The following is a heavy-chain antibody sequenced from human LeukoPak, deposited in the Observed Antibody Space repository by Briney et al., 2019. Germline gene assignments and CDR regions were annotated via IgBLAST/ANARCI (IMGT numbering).Heavy chain of an antibody. CDR3: ARDSGLYDWMDV. D-gene: IGHD3-9*01. CDR1: GGSFSGYY. J-gene: IGHJ6*04. CDR2: INHSGST. Sequence: SETLSLTCAVYGGSFSGYYWSWIRQPPGKGLEWIGEINHSGSTYYNPSLKSRVTISVDTSKNHFSLKLSSVTAADTAVYYCARDSGLYDWMDVWGKGTTVTVSS. V-gene: IGHV4-34*01.